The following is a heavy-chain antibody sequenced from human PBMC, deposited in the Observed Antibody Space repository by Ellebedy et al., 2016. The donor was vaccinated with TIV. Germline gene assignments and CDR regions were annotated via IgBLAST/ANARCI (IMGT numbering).Heavy chain of an antibody. Sequence: SLKISCAASGFTFDDYAMHWVRQAPGKGLEWVSSINWNSGNIVYAGSVMGRFTISRNNARKSFFLQMDSLRTEDTAFYYCVKNITTVGGNDMDSWGQGTLVTVTP. V-gene: IGHV3-9*01. CDR1: GFTFDDYA. J-gene: IGHJ4*02. CDR2: INWNSGNI. D-gene: IGHD6-19*01. CDR3: VKNITTVGGNDMDS.